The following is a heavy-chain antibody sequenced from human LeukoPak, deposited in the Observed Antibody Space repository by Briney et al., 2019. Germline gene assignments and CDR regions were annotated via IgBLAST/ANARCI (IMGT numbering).Heavy chain of an antibody. J-gene: IGHJ4*02. CDR1: GGSFSGYY. CDR3: ARGSRPYSSSWYIY. Sequence: SETLSLTCAVYGGSFSGYYWSWIRQPPGKGLEWIGEINHSGSTNYNPSLKSRVTISVDTSKNQFSLKLSSVTAADTAVYYCARGSRPYSSSWYIYWGQGTLVTVSS. V-gene: IGHV4-34*01. D-gene: IGHD6-13*01. CDR2: INHSGST.